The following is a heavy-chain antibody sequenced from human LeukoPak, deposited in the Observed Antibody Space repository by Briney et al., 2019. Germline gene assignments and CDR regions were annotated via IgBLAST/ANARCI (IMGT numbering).Heavy chain of an antibody. Sequence: PSETLSLTCTVSGGSMSSYYWSWIRQPPGKGLEWIGYIYYSGSTNYNPSLKSRVTISVDTSKNQFSLKLTSVSAADTAVYYCARGRSHYDSTGYAYWGQGTQVTVSS. CDR1: GGSMSSYY. J-gene: IGHJ4*02. V-gene: IGHV4-59*12. D-gene: IGHD3-22*01. CDR2: IYYSGST. CDR3: ARGRSHYDSTGYAY.